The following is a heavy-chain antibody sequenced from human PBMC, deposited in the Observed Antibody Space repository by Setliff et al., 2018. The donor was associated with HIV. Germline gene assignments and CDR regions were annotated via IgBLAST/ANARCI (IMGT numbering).Heavy chain of an antibody. CDR1: GYSIRDNFF. D-gene: IGHD2-21*02. Sequence: LSLTCAVSGYSIRDNFFWGWVRQPPGKGLEWIGSIFYTGTTYYNPSLKSRVTLSLDTPKNQFSLELTSVTAANTAVYYCARHDCGGDCSINWFDPWGQGTLVTVSS. CDR3: ARHDCGGDCSINWFDP. CDR2: IFYTGTT. V-gene: IGHV4-38-2*01. J-gene: IGHJ5*02.